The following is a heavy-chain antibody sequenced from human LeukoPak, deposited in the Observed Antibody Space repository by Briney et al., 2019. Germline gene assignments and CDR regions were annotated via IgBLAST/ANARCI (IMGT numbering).Heavy chain of an antibody. D-gene: IGHD5-12*01. J-gene: IGHJ6*02. CDR3: GYSGYDPSKPQSTYYYYGMDV. CDR2: ISAYNGNT. Sequence: ASVKVSCKASGYTFTSYGISWVRQAPGQGLEWMGWISAYNGNTNYAQKLQGRVTMTTDTSTSTAYMELRSLRSDDTAVYYCGYSGYDPSKPQSTYYYYGMDVWGQGTTVTVSS. V-gene: IGHV1-18*01. CDR1: GYTFTSYG.